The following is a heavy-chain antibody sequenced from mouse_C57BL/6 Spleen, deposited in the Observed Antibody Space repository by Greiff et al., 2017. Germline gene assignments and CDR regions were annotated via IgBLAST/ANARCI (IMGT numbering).Heavy chain of an antibody. J-gene: IGHJ2*01. CDR3: ARAGVITTGFLDY. D-gene: IGHD1-1*01. Sequence: VQLQQPGAELVRPGSSVKLSCKASGYTFTSYWMDWVKQRPGQGLEWIGNIYPSDSETPYNQKFKDKATLTVDKSSSTAYMQLSSLTSEDSAVYYCARAGVITTGFLDYWGQGTTLTVSS. CDR2: IYPSDSET. V-gene: IGHV1-61*01. CDR1: GYTFTSYW.